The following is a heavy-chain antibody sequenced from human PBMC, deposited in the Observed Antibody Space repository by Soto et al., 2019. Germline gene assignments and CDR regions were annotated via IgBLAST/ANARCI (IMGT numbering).Heavy chain of an antibody. J-gene: IGHJ6*02. V-gene: IGHV1-69*01. CDR1: GGTFSSYA. Sequence: QVQLVQSGAEVKKPGSSVKVSCKASGGTFSSYAISWVRQAPGQGLEWMGGIIPIFGTANYAQKFQGRVTIIAVESTSTAYMELSSLRSEATAVYYGARGRLGAITPLDFCYGMDVWGQGTTVTVSS. D-gene: IGHD3-16*01. CDR3: ARGRLGAITPLDFCYGMDV. CDR2: IIPIFGTA.